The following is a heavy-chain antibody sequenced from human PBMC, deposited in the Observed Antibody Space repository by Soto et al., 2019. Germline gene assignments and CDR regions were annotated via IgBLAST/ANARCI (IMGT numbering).Heavy chain of an antibody. D-gene: IGHD3-10*01. CDR3: ARVSLRGVIDY. CDR2: IIPILGIA. Sequence: ASVKVSCKASGGTFSSYTISWVRQAPGQGLEWMGRIIPILGIANYAQKFQGRVTITADKSTSTAYMELSSLRSEDTAVYYCARVSLRGVIDYWGQGTLVTVSS. V-gene: IGHV1-69*02. CDR1: GGTFSSYT. J-gene: IGHJ4*02.